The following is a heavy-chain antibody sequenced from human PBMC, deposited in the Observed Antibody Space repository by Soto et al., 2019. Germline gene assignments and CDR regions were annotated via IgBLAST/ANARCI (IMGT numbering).Heavy chain of an antibody. Sequence: QVQLVQSGAEVKKPGASVKVSCKASGYTFTNFGISWVRQAPGQGLEWMGWISAYNGNTNYAQKFQGRVTMTTDTTTRIDYMALRSLRTDDTAVYYCARGRTPIDYWCQATLGAVS. CDR1: GYTFTNFG. CDR2: ISAYNGNT. D-gene: IGHD2-15*01. V-gene: IGHV1-18*01. J-gene: IGHJ4*02. CDR3: ARGRTPIDY.